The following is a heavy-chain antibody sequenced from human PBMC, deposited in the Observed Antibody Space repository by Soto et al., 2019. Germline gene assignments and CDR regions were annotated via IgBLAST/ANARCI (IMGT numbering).Heavy chain of an antibody. CDR1: GFTVSSRF. Sequence: PGGSLRLSCAASGFTVSSRFLTWVRQSPGKGLQWVSVLYRDGRAYYADSVKGRFTVSTDNSENSVYLHMNSLKTEDTAIYYCARGLGREYHDNRDYLHLNYWGQGTLVTVSS. D-gene: IGHD3-22*01. J-gene: IGHJ4*02. V-gene: IGHV3-53*01. CDR3: ARGLGREYHDNRDYLHLNY. CDR2: LYRDGRA.